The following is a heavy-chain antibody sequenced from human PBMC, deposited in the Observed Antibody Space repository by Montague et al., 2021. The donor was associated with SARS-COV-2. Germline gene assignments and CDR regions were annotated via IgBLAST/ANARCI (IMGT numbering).Heavy chain of an antibody. CDR2: ISSSGST. D-gene: IGHD2-2*01. V-gene: IGHV4-59*01. J-gene: IGHJ6*02. Sequence: SETLSLTCTVSGGSISNYYWSWIRQPPGKGMEWIWYISSSGSTNYNPSLKLRVTITVYTATIQYSLWLSSVTSADTAVYYCARENPSSRRLLMTKRHYYYGMDVWGQGTPVTVSS. CDR3: ARENPSSRRLLMTKRHYYYGMDV. CDR1: GGSISNYY.